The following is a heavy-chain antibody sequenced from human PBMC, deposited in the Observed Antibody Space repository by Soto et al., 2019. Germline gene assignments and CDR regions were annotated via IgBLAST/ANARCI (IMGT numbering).Heavy chain of an antibody. CDR1: GGSISSSSYY. V-gene: IGHV4-39*01. J-gene: IGHJ6*02. D-gene: IGHD6-13*01. CDR3: ARQLKPGYSSSWYSYYYYYGMDV. CDR2: IYYSGST. Sequence: SETLSLTCTASGGSISSSSYYWGWIRQPPGKGLEWIGSIYYSGSTYYNPSLKSRVTISVDTSKNQFSLKLSSVTAADTAVYYCARQLKPGYSSSWYSYYYYYGMDVWGQGTTVTVSS.